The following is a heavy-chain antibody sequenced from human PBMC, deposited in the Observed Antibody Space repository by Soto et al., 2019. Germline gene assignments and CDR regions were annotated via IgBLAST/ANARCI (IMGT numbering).Heavy chain of an antibody. Sequence: QVQLVQSGTEVKKPGASVKVSCKASGYTFTNYGISWVRQAPGQGLAWLAWINTYNGHTNYAQKLQGRVTLTTDTSTSTAYMELRSLRSDDTAVYYCARDLLYSSRSTVRFDIWGQGTMVTVSS. D-gene: IGHD6-13*01. V-gene: IGHV1-18*01. CDR1: GYTFTNYG. CDR3: ARDLLYSSRSTVRFDI. J-gene: IGHJ3*02. CDR2: INTYNGHT.